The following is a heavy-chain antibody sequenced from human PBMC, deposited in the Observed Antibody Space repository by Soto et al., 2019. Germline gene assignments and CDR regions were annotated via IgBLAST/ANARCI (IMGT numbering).Heavy chain of an antibody. CDR3: ARHHRDDASRKIDC. CDR2: INPADSDI. Sequence: PGESLKISCQGSGYSFTSNWIGWVRQMPGKGLEWMGIINPADSDIKYSPSFQGQVTISADKSIGTAYLQWSSLKASDTAMYYCARHHRDDASRKIDCWGQGTLVTVSS. J-gene: IGHJ4*02. D-gene: IGHD3-16*01. V-gene: IGHV5-51*01. CDR1: GYSFTSNW.